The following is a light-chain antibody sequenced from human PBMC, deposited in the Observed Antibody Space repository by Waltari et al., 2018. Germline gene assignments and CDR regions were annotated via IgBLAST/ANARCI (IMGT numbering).Light chain of an antibody. V-gene: IGLV2-23*01. Sequence: QSALIQPASVSGSPGQSTTISCTGTSSDIGTYNYVTWYQQSPGKAPKLMIHGVSNRPSGVSDRFSVAKSGNTAYLTISGLQAEYEAVYYCCSYARSRTLLFGGGTELTVL. J-gene: IGLJ2*01. CDR1: SSDIGTYNY. CDR3: CSYARSRTLL. CDR2: GVS.